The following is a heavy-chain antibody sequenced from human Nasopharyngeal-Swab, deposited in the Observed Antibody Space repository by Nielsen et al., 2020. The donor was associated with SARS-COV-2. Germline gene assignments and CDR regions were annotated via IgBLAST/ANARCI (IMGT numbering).Heavy chain of an antibody. V-gene: IGHV1-18*01. J-gene: IGHJ4*02. CDR3: ARAGDRFGELLFFDY. CDR2: FSAYNGNT. Sequence: WVGQAPGQGLEWMGWFSAYNGNTNYAQKLQGRVTMTTDTSTGTAYMELRSLRSDDTAVYYCARAGDRFGELLFFDYWGQGNLVTVSS. D-gene: IGHD3-10*01.